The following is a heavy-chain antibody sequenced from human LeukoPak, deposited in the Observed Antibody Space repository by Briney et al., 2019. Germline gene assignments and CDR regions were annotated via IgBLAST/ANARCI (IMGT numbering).Heavy chain of an antibody. Sequence: SETLSLTCTVSGGSISNFYWNWIRQPPGKGLEWIGYIYYSGSTNYNPSLKSRVTISIDTSKNQFSLKLSSVTTADTAVYYCARGVNSSGYPALFDYWGQGTLVTVSS. D-gene: IGHD3-22*01. CDR3: ARGVNSSGYPALFDY. CDR2: IYYSGST. J-gene: IGHJ4*02. CDR1: GGSISNFY. V-gene: IGHV4-59*12.